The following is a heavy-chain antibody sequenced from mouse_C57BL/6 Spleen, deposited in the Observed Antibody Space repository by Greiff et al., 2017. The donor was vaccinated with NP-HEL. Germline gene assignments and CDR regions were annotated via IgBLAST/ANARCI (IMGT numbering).Heavy chain of an antibody. D-gene: IGHD1-1*01. Sequence: VQLQQPGAELVKPGASVKLSCKASGYTFTSYWMHWVKQRPGQGLEWIGMIHPNSGSTNYNEKFKSKATLTVDKSSSTAYMQLSSLTSEDSAVYYCAIYYYGRSYYFDYWGQGTTLTVSS. V-gene: IGHV1-64*01. CDR1: GYTFTSYW. J-gene: IGHJ2*01. CDR2: IHPNSGST. CDR3: AIYYYGRSYYFDY.